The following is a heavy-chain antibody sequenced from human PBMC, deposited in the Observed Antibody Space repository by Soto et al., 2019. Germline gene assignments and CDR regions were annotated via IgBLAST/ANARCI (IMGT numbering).Heavy chain of an antibody. J-gene: IGHJ6*02. D-gene: IGHD1-1*01. CDR3: ARRLRYGTQCGAGYYYGMDV. V-gene: IGHV3-33*01. CDR2: IWYDGSNK. Sequence: QVQLVESGGGVVQPGRSLRLSCAASGFTFSSYGMHWVRQAPGKGLEWVAVIWYDGSNKYYADSVKGRFTISRDNSKNTLYLQMNSLRAEDTAVYYCARRLRYGTQCGAGYYYGMDVWGQGTTVTVSS. CDR1: GFTFSSYG.